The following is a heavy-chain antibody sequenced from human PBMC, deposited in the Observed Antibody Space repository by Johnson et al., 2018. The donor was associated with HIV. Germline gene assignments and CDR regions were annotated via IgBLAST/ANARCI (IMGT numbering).Heavy chain of an antibody. CDR1: GFTFDDYT. CDR3: AKDFSAVRVGGHAFDI. D-gene: IGHD3-16*01. J-gene: IGHJ3*02. V-gene: IGHV3-43*01. Sequence: VQLVESGGGVVRPGGSLRLSCAASGFTFDDYTMHWVRQAPGKGLEWVSLISWDGGSTSYADSVKGRFTISRDNSNNSLYLQMNSLRTEDTALYYCAKDFSAVRVGGHAFDIWGQGTMVTVSS. CDR2: ISWDGGST.